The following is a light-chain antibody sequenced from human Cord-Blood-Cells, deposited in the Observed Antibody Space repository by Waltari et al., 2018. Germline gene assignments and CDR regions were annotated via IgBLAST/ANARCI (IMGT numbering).Light chain of an antibody. Sequence: NFMMTQPHSVSESPGKTVTIYCTRSSGSIARNDDHGDQQRPGSTTTTLIYEDNQRPSGVPDRFSGSIDSSSNSASLTIAGLKTEDEADYYCQSYDSSIQVFGGGTKLTVL. CDR1: SGSIARND. V-gene: IGLV6-57*01. J-gene: IGLJ3*02. CDR3: QSYDSSIQV. CDR2: EDN.